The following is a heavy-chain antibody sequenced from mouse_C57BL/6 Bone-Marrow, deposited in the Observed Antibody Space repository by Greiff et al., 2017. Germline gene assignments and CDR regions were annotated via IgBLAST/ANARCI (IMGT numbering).Heavy chain of an antibody. CDR3: ARSALVLWEAY. J-gene: IGHJ3*01. V-gene: IGHV1-80*01. CDR2: TYPGNGDT. CDR1: GYAFRSYG. Sequence: VQLQQSGAELAKPGASVKISCKASGYAFRSYGMNWVKQRTGKGLEWSGQTYPGNGDTNYNGKFKGKATLTADKSSSTAYMQLSSLTSEDAAVYFCARSALVLWEAYWGQGTLVTVSA. D-gene: IGHD3-3*01.